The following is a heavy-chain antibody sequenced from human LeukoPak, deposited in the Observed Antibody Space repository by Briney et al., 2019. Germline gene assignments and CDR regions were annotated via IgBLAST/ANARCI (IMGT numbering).Heavy chain of an antibody. CDR1: GYTLTELS. CDR2: FDPEDGET. D-gene: IGHD3-22*01. J-gene: IGHJ5*02. Sequence: ASVKVSCKVSGYTLTELSMHWVRQAPGKGLEWMGGFDPEDGETIYAQKFQGRVTMTEDTSTDTAYMELSSLRSEDTAVYYCAKDRMQVVLLEHNWFDPWGQGTLVTVSS. CDR3: AKDRMQVVLLEHNWFDP. V-gene: IGHV1-24*01.